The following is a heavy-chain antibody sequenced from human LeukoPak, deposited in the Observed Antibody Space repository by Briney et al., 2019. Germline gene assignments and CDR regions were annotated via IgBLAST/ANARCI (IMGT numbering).Heavy chain of an antibody. D-gene: IGHD5-12*01. V-gene: IGHV3-23*01. J-gene: IGHJ6*02. Sequence: GGSLRLSCAASGFTFSSYAMSWVRQAPGKGLEWVSAISGSGGSTYYADSVKGRFTISRDNAKNSLYLQMNSLRAEDTAVYYCARFPPIVATIQDYYYYGMDVWGQGTTVTVSS. CDR3: ARFPPIVATIQDYYYYGMDV. CDR1: GFTFSSYA. CDR2: ISGSGGST.